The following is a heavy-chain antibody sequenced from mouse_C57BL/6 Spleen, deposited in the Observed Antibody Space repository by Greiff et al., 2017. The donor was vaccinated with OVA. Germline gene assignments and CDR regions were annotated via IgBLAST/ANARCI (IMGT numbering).Heavy chain of an antibody. CDR3: ARDTTVVARNAMDY. V-gene: IGHV5-4*01. D-gene: IGHD1-1*01. J-gene: IGHJ4*01. CDR1: GFTFSSYA. Sequence: EVMLVESGGGLVKPGGSLKLSCAASGFTFSSYAMSWVRQTPEKRLEWVATISDGGSYTYYPDNVKGRFTISRDNAKNNLYLQMSHLKSEDTAMYYCARDTTVVARNAMDYWGQGTSVTVSS. CDR2: ISDGGSYT.